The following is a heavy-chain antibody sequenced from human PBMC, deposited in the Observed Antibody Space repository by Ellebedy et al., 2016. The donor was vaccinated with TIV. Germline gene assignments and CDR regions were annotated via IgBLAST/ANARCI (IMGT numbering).Heavy chain of an antibody. D-gene: IGHD5-18*01. CDR2: ISYNSNFI. CDR1: GFTFGDYS. CDR3: TRGITTMVTSDF. J-gene: IGHJ4*02. Sequence: GESLKISCVASGFTFGDYSMNWVRQAPGKGLECVSSISYNSNFIYYADSVKGRFTITRDNAKNSLFLQMNSLRAEDTAFYFCTRGITTMVTSDFWGQGTLVTVSS. V-gene: IGHV3-21*01.